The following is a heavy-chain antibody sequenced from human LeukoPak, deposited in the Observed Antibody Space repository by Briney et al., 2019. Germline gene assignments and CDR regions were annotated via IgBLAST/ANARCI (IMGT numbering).Heavy chain of an antibody. CDR1: GFTFRDYF. D-gene: IGHD3-22*01. CDR2: TNTAGNTI. Sequence: PGGSLRLSCAASGFTFRDYFMSWIRQAPGKGLEWVAYTNTAGNTIYYADSMKGRFPISRDTAKNSLYLQMNTLRAEDTAVYYCARATYDSGAVDAFDIWGQGTMVTVSP. J-gene: IGHJ3*02. V-gene: IGHV3-11*01. CDR3: ARATYDSGAVDAFDI.